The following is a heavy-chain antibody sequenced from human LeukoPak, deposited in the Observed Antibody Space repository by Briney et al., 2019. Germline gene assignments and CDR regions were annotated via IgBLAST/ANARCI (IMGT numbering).Heavy chain of an antibody. D-gene: IGHD2-15*01. CDR1: GFTFSDYY. J-gene: IGHJ4*02. CDR3: ARDFGYCSGGSCYFDY. V-gene: IGHV3-11*05. Sequence: PGGSLRLSCAASGFTFSDYYMSWIRQAPGQGLEWVSYISSSSSYTNYADSVKGRFTISRDNAKNSLYLQMNSLRAEDTAVYYCARDFGYCSGGSCYFDYWGQGTLVTVSS. CDR2: ISSSSSYT.